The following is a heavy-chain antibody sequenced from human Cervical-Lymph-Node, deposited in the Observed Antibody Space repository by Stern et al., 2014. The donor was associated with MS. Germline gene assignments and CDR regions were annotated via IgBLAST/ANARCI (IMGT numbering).Heavy chain of an antibody. D-gene: IGHD3-10*01. CDR1: GFTFRNYA. Sequence: EVQLVQSGGRLVQPGGSLRLSCTASGFTFRNYAMAWVRQAPGKGLEWLSHIGGTDSGTYYADSVKGRFTISRDNSKNTLYLQMNSLTVEDTAVYYCAKDRRMGRGDYFDYWGQGTLVTVSS. V-gene: IGHV3-23*04. CDR3: AKDRRMGRGDYFDY. J-gene: IGHJ4*02. CDR2: IGGTDSGT.